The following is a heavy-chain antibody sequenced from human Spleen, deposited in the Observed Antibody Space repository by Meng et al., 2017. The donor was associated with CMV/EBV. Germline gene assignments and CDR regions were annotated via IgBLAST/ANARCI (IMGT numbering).Heavy chain of an antibody. V-gene: IGHV3-11*05. CDR2: ISSSSSYI. D-gene: IGHD2-2*02. Sequence: GESLKISCAASGFTFSDYYMSWIRQAPGKGLEWVSSISSSSSYIYYADSVKGRFTISRDNAKNSLYLQMNSLRAEDTAVYYCARDTGYCSSTSCYIPYWYFDLWGRGTLVTVSS. J-gene: IGHJ2*01. CDR1: GFTFSDYY. CDR3: ARDTGYCSSTSCYIPYWYFDL.